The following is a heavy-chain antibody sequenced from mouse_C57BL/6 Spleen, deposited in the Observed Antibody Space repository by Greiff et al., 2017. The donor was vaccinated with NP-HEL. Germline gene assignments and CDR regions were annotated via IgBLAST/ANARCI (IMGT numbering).Heavy chain of an antibody. Sequence: QVQLQQSGAELVKPGASVKISCKASGYAFSSYWMNWVKQRPGKGLEWIGQIYPGDGDTNYNGKFKGKATLTADKSSSTAYMQLSSLTSEDSAVYFCARWDDYDVFYAMDYWGQGTSVTVSS. CDR1: GYAFSSYW. V-gene: IGHV1-80*01. CDR3: ARWDDYDVFYAMDY. CDR2: IYPGDGDT. D-gene: IGHD2-4*01. J-gene: IGHJ4*01.